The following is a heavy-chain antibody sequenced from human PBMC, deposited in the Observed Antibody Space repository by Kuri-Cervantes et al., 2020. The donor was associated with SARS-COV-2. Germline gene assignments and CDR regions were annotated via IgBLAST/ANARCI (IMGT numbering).Heavy chain of an antibody. J-gene: IGHJ6*02. CDR1: GFTFSDYY. D-gene: IGHD5-12*01. CDR3: AKVGVDIVATVYYYYYGMDV. V-gene: IGHV3-11*01. CDR2: ISSSGSTI. Sequence: GESLKISCAASGFTFSDYYMSWIRQAPGKGLEWVSYISSSGSTIYYADSVKGRFTISSDNAKNSLYLQMNSLRAEDTAVYYCAKVGVDIVATVYYYYYGMDVWGQGTTVTVSS.